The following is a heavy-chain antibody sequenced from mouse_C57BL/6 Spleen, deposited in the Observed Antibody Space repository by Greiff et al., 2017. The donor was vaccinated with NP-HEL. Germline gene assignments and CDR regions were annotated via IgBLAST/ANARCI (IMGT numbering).Heavy chain of an antibody. J-gene: IGHJ2*01. Sequence: VQLQQSGPELVKPGASVKMSCKASGYTFTDYNMHWVKQSHGKSLEWIGYINPNNGGTSYNQKFKGKATLTVNKSSSTAYMELRSLTSEDSAVYYCRYDGYPFDYWGQGTTLTVSS. CDR1: GYTFTDYN. D-gene: IGHD2-3*01. CDR2: INPNNGGT. V-gene: IGHV1-22*01. CDR3: RYDGYPFDY.